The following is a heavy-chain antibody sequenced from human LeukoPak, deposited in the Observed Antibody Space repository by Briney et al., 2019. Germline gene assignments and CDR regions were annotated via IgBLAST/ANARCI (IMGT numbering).Heavy chain of an antibody. CDR3: ARDGSGSAFDY. V-gene: IGHV3-21*01. D-gene: IGHD6-19*01. J-gene: IGHJ4*02. Sequence: GGSLRLSCAASGFTLSSYSMSWVRQAPGKGLEWVSSISSSSSYIYYADSVKGRFTISRDNAKNSLYLQMNSLRAEDTAVYYCARDGSGSAFDYWGQGTLVTVSS. CDR1: GFTLSSYS. CDR2: ISSSSSYI.